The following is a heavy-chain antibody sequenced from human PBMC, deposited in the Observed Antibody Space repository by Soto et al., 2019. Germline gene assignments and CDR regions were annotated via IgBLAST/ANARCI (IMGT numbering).Heavy chain of an antibody. CDR1: GVTFSSYA. Sequence: SVKVSCKASGVTFSSYAISWVRQGPGQGLEWMGGIIPIFGTANYAQKFQGRVTITADESTSTAYMELSSLRSEDTAVYYCAAPRGGSSSGRKHYYYYGKDVWGQGTTVTVSS. D-gene: IGHD6-6*01. V-gene: IGHV1-69*13. CDR3: AAPRGGSSSGRKHYYYYGKDV. J-gene: IGHJ6*02. CDR2: IIPIFGTA.